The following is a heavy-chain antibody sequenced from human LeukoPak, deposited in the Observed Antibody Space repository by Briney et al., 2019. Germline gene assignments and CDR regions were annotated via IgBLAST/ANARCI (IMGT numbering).Heavy chain of an antibody. Sequence: ASVKVSCKASGYTFTSYGISWVRQAPGQGVEWMGWISAYNGNTNYAQKLQGRVTMTTDTSTSTAYMELRSLRSDDTAVYYCARVKGERYFDWLLRDYWGQGTLVTVSS. CDR2: ISAYNGNT. CDR3: ARVKGERYFDWLLRDY. D-gene: IGHD3-9*01. CDR1: GYTFTSYG. V-gene: IGHV1-18*04. J-gene: IGHJ4*02.